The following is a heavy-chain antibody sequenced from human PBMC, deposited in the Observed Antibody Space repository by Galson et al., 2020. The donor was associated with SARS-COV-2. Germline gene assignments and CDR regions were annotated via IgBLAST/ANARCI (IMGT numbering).Heavy chain of an antibody. CDR3: ARGDYSSSHFPYYYMDV. CDR2: IYYTGSST. CDR1: GGSIASYY. J-gene: IGHJ6*03. V-gene: IGHV4-59*01. D-gene: IGHD6-13*01. Sequence: SETLSLPCTVSGGSIASYYGSWVRQPPGKGLEWIGYIYYTGSSTKYNPSLSSRVTMSMAAATNQFSLKLNSVTAADTAVYYCARGDYSSSHFPYYYMDVWGKGTTVTVSS.